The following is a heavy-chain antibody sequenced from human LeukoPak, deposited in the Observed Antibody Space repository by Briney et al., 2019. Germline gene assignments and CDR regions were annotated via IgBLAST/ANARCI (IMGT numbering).Heavy chain of an antibody. CDR2: IYYSGST. J-gene: IGHJ4*02. Sequence: SETLSLTCTVSGGSISSYYWSWMRQPPGKGLEWIGYIYYSGSTNYNPSLKSRVTISVDTSKNQISLKVTPVTAADTAVYYCARGVSHYYASGSYYIAFDYWGQGTLVTVSS. CDR1: GGSISSYY. CDR3: ARGVSHYYASGSYYIAFDY. D-gene: IGHD3-10*01. V-gene: IGHV4-59*01.